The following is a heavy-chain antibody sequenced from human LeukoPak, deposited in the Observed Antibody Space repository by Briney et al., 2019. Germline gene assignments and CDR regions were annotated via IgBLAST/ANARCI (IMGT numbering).Heavy chain of an antibody. Sequence: QPGGSLRLSCAASGFTFSSYAMSWVRQAPGKGLEWVANIKQDGSEKYYVDSVKGRFTISRDNAKNSLYLQMNSLRAEDTAVYYCARGSRDYYDSSGYYYYYYGMDVWGQGTTVTVSS. CDR2: IKQDGSEK. D-gene: IGHD3-22*01. V-gene: IGHV3-7*01. J-gene: IGHJ6*02. CDR1: GFTFSSYA. CDR3: ARGSRDYYDSSGYYYYYYGMDV.